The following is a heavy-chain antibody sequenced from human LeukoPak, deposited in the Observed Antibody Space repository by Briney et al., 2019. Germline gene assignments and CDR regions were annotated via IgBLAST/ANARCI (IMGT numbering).Heavy chain of an antibody. J-gene: IGHJ4*02. CDR1: GFTLSSYA. D-gene: IGHD6-19*01. V-gene: IGHV3-23*01. Sequence: GGSLRLSCAASGFTLSSYAMSWVRQAPGKGLEWVSAISGSGGSTYYADSVKGRFTISRDNSKNTLYLQMNSLRAEDTAVYYCAKDGTLYSSGRFDYWGQGTLVTVSS. CDR2: ISGSGGST. CDR3: AKDGTLYSSGRFDY.